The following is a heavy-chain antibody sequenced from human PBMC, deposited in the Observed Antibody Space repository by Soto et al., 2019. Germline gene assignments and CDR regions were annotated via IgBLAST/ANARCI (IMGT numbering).Heavy chain of an antibody. CDR3: ARSVSAPYYYGMDV. D-gene: IGHD2-2*01. V-gene: IGHV3-30-3*01. J-gene: IGHJ6*02. CDR2: ISYDGSNK. Sequence: QVKLVESGGGVVQPGRSLRLSCAASGFTFSSYAMHWVRQAPGKGLEWVAVISYDGSNKYYADSVKGRFTISRDNSKNTLYLQMNSLRAEDTAVYYCARSVSAPYYYGMDVWGQGTTVTVSS. CDR1: GFTFSSYA.